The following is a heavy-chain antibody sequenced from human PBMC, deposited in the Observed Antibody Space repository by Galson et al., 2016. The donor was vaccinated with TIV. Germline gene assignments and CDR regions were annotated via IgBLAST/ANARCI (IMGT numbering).Heavy chain of an antibody. J-gene: IGHJ4*02. CDR2: IYASGSI. V-gene: IGHV4-61*02. D-gene: IGHD3-10*01. Sequence: TLSLTCSVSGASIASDSHYWGWIRQSAGRGFEWIGRIYASGSINYNPSFESRVTISLDMSKNQFALRLTSVTAADTAVYFCARDRGASHTDHWGQGILVTVSS. CDR3: ARDRGASHTDH. CDR1: GASIASDSHY.